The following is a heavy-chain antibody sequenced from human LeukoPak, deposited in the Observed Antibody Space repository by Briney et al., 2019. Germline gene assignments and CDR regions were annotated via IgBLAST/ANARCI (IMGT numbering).Heavy chain of an antibody. CDR3: ASYYGLNWVIGY. Sequence: GGSLRLSCEGTGLRSREYWMSWVRQAPGNGLDWEDNVKQGGRENYYVDTVKGRFDISRDDAKNSLYLQMNTLRRDDTALYHCASYYGLNWVIGYWGQGTLVTVSS. CDR2: VKQGGREN. V-gene: IGHV3-7*01. CDR1: GLRSREYW. D-gene: IGHD4-17*01. J-gene: IGHJ4*02.